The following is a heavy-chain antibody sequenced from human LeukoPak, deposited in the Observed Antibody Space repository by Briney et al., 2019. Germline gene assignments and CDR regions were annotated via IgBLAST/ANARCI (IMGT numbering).Heavy chain of an antibody. Sequence: ASVKVSCKASGYTLSAYIMHWVRQAPGQGLEWMGGINGNTGGTNYAQKFQGRVTMTRDTSINTVYMELSGLRSDDTAVYYCARPTYCGAACYYWFDTWGLGTLVTVSS. D-gene: IGHD2-21*02. J-gene: IGHJ5*02. CDR2: INGNTGGT. CDR1: GYTLSAYI. CDR3: ARPTYCGAACYYWFDT. V-gene: IGHV1-2*02.